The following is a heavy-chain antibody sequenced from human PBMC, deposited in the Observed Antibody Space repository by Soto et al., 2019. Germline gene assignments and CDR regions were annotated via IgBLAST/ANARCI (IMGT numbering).Heavy chain of an antibody. CDR2: ISSSSRYI. CDR3: ARDFDGQPDY. Sequence: EVQLVESGGGLVKPGGSLRRSCAAYGFTFRSYSMNWVRQAPGKGLEWVSSISSSSRYIYYADSVKGRFTISRDNAKNSLYLQMNSLRAEDTAVYYCARDFDGQPDYWGQGTLVTVSS. D-gene: IGHD3-9*01. J-gene: IGHJ4*02. CDR1: GFTFRSYS. V-gene: IGHV3-21*01.